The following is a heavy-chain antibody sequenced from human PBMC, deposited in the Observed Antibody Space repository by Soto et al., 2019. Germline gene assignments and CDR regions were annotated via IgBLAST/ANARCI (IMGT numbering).Heavy chain of an antibody. Sequence: QVQLVQSGAEVKKPGSSVKVSCKASGRTFSSYTISWVRQDPGQGLEWMGRIIPILGIANYAQKFQGGVTTTAAKSTSTAYMELSSLRSEDSAVYYCANRRGGSQPFDPWGQGTLVTFSS. V-gene: IGHV1-69*02. CDR1: GRTFSSYT. J-gene: IGHJ5*02. CDR2: IIPILGIA. CDR3: ANRRGGSQPFDP. D-gene: IGHD3-10*01.